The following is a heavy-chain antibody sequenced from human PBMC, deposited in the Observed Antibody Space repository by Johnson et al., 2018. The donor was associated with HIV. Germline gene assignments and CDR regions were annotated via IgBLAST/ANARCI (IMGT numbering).Heavy chain of an antibody. D-gene: IGHD4-23*01. CDR3: ARATVESAFDI. CDR1: GFTVSSNE. V-gene: IGHV3-38-3*01. Sequence: VQLVESRGVLVQPGGSLRLSCAASGFTVSSNEMSWVRQAPGKGLEWVSSISGGSTYYADSVKGRFTISRDNAKNSLYLQMNSLRAEDTAVYYCARATVESAFDIWGQGTMVTVSS. CDR2: ISGGST. J-gene: IGHJ3*02.